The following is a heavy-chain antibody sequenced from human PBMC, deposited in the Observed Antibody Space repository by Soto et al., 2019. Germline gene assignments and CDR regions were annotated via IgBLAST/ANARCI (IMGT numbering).Heavy chain of an antibody. CDR1: GGSISSGGYY. D-gene: IGHD4-4*01. CDR2: IYYSGST. CDR3: ARDAVTTSGSWFDP. J-gene: IGHJ5*02. V-gene: IGHV4-31*03. Sequence: SETLSLTCTVSGGSISSGGYYWSWIRQHPGKGLEWIGYIYYSGSTYYNPSLKSRVIISVDTSKNQFSLKRSSVTAADTAVYYCARDAVTTSGSWFDPWGQGTLVTVSS.